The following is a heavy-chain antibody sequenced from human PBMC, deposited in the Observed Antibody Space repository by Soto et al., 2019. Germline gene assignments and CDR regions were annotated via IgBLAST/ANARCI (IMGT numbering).Heavy chain of an antibody. J-gene: IGHJ6*02. V-gene: IGHV1-46*01. CDR2: INPSGGST. D-gene: IGHD6-13*01. CDR1: GYTFTSYY. CDR3: ASPGIAAAGTLLRYYYGMDV. Sequence: GASVKVSCKACGYTFTSYYMHCVRQAPGQGLEWMGIINPSGGSTSYAQKFQGRVTMTRDTSTSTVYMELSSLRSEDTAVYYCASPGIAAAGTLLRYYYGMDVWGQGTTVTVSS.